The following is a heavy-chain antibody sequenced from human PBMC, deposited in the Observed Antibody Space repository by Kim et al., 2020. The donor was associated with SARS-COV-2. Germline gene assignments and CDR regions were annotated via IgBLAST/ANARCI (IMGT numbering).Heavy chain of an antibody. D-gene: IGHD3-10*01. CDR3: ARDRSPMVRGVTDYGMDV. CDR2: ISSSSSYT. Sequence: GGSLRLSCAASGFTFSDYYMSWIRQAPGKGLEWVSYISSSSSYTNYADSVKGRFTISRDNAKNSLYLQMNSLRAEDTAVYYCARDRSPMVRGVTDYGMDVWGQGTTVTVSS. J-gene: IGHJ6*02. V-gene: IGHV3-11*05. CDR1: GFTFSDYY.